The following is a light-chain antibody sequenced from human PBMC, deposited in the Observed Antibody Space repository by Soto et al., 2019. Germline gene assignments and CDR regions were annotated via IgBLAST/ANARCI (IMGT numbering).Light chain of an antibody. J-gene: IGKJ1*01. CDR2: GAS. V-gene: IGKV3-15*01. CDR3: QQYNNWPPMT. CDR1: QSVSSN. Sequence: ERVLAQALATLSVSPGGRATLSCRASQSVSSNLAWYQQKPGQAPRLLIYGASTRATGIPARFSGSGSGTEFTLTISSLQSGDFAVYYCQQYNNWPPMTFGQGTKVDIK.